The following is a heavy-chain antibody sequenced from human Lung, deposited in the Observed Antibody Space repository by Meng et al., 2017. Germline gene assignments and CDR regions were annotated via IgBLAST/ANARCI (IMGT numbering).Heavy chain of an antibody. CDR3: AKEAAMAS. CDR2: ISSTGDST. D-gene: IGHD5-18*01. V-gene: IGHV3-23*01. J-gene: IGHJ5*02. Sequence: EVQLMESGGGLVQPGGSLRLSGAASGFTFTAFSMTWVRQAPGKGLEWVSTISSTGDSTFYPDSVKGRFIVSRDNSKNTLYLQMNSLRAEDTAIYYCAKEAAMASWGQGTLVTVSS. CDR1: GFTFTAFS.